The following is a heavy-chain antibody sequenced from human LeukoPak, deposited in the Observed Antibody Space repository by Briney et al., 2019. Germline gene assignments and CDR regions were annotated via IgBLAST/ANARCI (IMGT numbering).Heavy chain of an antibody. CDR3: AKDRQTITIFGVVNTPRANFDY. CDR1: GFSFSRYD. D-gene: IGHD3-3*01. V-gene: IGHV3-30*02. Sequence: GGSLRLSCAASGFSFSRYDIHWVRQAPGKGLEWVAFIRYDGSNKNYADSVKGRFTISRDNFMSTVYLQMNSLRAEDTAVYYCAKDRQTITIFGVVNTPRANFDYWGQGNLVTVS. J-gene: IGHJ4*02. CDR2: IRYDGSNK.